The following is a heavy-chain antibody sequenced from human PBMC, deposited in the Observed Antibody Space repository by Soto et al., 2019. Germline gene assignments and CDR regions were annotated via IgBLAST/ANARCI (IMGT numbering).Heavy chain of an antibody. J-gene: IGHJ4*02. D-gene: IGHD2-2*01. CDR3: ARGYCSSTSCYDGTGFDY. V-gene: IGHV3-33*01. CDR2: IWYDGSNK. Sequence: GGSLRLSCAASGFTFSSYGMHWVRQAPGKGLEWVAVIWYDGSNKYYADSVKGRFTISRDNSKNTLYLQMNSLRAEDTAVYYCARGYCSSTSCYDGTGFDYWGQGTLVTVSS. CDR1: GFTFSSYG.